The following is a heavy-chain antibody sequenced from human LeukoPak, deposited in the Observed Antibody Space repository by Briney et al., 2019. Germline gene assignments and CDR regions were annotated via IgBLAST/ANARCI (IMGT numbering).Heavy chain of an antibody. V-gene: IGHV1-46*01. J-gene: IGHJ6*03. CDR1: GYTFTSYY. Sequence: ASVKVSCKASGYTFTSYYMHWVRQAPGQGLEWMGIINPSGGSTSYAQKFQGRVTMTRDTSTSTVYMELSSLRSEDTAVYYCASSLSGYSSPRTPQNYYYYYYMDVWGKGTTVTVSS. CDR3: ASSLSGYSSPRTPQNYYYYYYMDV. CDR2: INPSGGST. D-gene: IGHD6-13*01.